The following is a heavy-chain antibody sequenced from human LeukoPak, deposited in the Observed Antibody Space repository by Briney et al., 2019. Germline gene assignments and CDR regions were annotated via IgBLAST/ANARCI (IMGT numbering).Heavy chain of an antibody. CDR3: AKDLGGMVRGVFDY. CDR2: ISGSGGST. V-gene: IGHV3-23*01. D-gene: IGHD3-10*01. CDR1: GFTFSSYA. Sequence: LGGSLRLSCAASGFTFSSYAMSWVRQAPGKGLEWVSAISGSGGSTYYADSVKGRFTISRDNSKNTLYLQMNSLSAEDTAVYYCAKDLGGMVRGVFDYWGQGTLVTVSS. J-gene: IGHJ4*02.